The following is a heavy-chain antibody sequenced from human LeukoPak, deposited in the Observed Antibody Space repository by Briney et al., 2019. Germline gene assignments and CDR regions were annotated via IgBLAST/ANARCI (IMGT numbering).Heavy chain of an antibody. V-gene: IGHV3-53*01. Sequence: GGSLRLSCAASGFTFRSYSMNWVRQAPGKGLEWVSVIYSDGTTVYADSVKGRFTISRDTSKNTLFLQMNSLRAEDTAVYYCARARPSGGYFDLWGQGTLVTVSS. J-gene: IGHJ4*02. CDR2: IYSDGTT. CDR1: GFTFRSYS. CDR3: ARARPSGGYFDL. D-gene: IGHD4-23*01.